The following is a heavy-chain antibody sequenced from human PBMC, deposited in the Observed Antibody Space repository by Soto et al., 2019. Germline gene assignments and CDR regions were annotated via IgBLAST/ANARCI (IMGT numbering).Heavy chain of an antibody. D-gene: IGHD1-7*01. J-gene: IGHJ4*02. Sequence: QVQLQQWGAGLLKPSETLSLTCAVYGGSFSGYYWSWIRQPPGKGLEWIGEINHSGSTNYNPSLKIRVTISVYTSKNQFSLKLSSVTAADTAVYYCASMLELHSSWGQGTLVTVSS. CDR1: GGSFSGYY. V-gene: IGHV4-34*01. CDR3: ASMLELHSS. CDR2: INHSGST.